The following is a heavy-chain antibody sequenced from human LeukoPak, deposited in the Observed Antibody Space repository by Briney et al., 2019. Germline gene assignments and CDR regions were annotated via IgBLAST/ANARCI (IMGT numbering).Heavy chain of an antibody. CDR2: IIPILGIA. J-gene: IGHJ1*01. CDR1: GGTFSSYA. Sequence: SVKVSCKASGGTFSSYAISWVRRAPGQGLEWMGRIIPILGIANYAQKFQGRVTITADKSTSTAYMELSSLRSEDTAVYYCASRYYYDSSGYYFEYFQHWGQGTLVTVSS. CDR3: ASRYYYDSSGYYFEYFQH. D-gene: IGHD3-22*01. V-gene: IGHV1-69*04.